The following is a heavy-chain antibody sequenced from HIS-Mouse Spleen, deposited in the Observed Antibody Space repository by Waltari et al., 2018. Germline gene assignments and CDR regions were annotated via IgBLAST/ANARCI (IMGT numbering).Heavy chain of an antibody. CDR3: AREIPYSSSWYDWYFDL. V-gene: IGHV4-39*07. J-gene: IGHJ2*01. Sequence: QLQLQESGPGLVKPSETLSLTCTVSGGSISSRSYYWGWIRQPPGKGLEWIGSIYYSGSTSYNPSLKSRVTISVDTSKNQFSLKLSSVTAADTAVYYCAREIPYSSSWYDWYFDLWGRGTLVTVSS. D-gene: IGHD6-13*01. CDR1: GGSISSRSYY. CDR2: IYYSGST.